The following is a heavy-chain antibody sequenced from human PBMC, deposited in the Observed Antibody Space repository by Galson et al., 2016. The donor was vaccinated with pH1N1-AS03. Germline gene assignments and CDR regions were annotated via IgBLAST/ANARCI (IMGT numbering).Heavy chain of an antibody. CDR2: TYWRSKWYI. Sequence: CAISGDSVSSNIDARNWIRHSPSRGLEWLGRTYWRSKWYIDYALSLKSRITINPETSKNQFSLQLTSVIPDDTAVYNCARGRYSGFDIWGQGAKVTVSS. V-gene: IGHV6-1*01. CDR1: GDSVSSNIDA. CDR3: ARGRYSGFDI. D-gene: IGHD2-15*01. J-gene: IGHJ3*02.